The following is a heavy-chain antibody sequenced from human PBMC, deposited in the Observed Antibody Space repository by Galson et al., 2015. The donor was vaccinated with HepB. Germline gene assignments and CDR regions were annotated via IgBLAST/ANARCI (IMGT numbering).Heavy chain of an antibody. D-gene: IGHD3-3*01. Sequence: SLRLSCAASGFTFSSYWMSWVRQAPGKGLEWVANIKQDGSEKYYVDSVKGRFTISSDNAKNSLFLQMNSLRAEDTAVYYCARAVAYYDFWSAYYVGYYYYYYMDVWGKGTTVTVSS. CDR3: ARAVAYYDFWSAYYVGYYYYYYMDV. CDR1: GFTFSSYW. V-gene: IGHV3-7*01. J-gene: IGHJ6*03. CDR2: IKQDGSEK.